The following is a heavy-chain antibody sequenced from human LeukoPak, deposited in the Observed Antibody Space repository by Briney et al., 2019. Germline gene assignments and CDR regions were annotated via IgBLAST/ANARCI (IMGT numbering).Heavy chain of an antibody. CDR1: GGSISSSSYY. CDR3: ARESGYYDVLTGYYNQNWFDP. Sequence: SETLSLTCTVSGGSISSSSYYWGWIRQPPGKGLEWIGEINHSGSTNYNPSLKSRVTISVDTSKNQFSLKLTSVTAADTAVFYCARESGYYDVLTGYYNQNWFDPWGQGTLVTVSS. V-gene: IGHV4-39*07. CDR2: INHSGST. D-gene: IGHD3-9*01. J-gene: IGHJ5*02.